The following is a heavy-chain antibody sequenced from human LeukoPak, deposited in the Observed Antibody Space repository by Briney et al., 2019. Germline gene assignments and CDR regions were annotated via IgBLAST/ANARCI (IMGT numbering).Heavy chain of an antibody. CDR2: IYYSGST. CDR1: GASITSSIYY. J-gene: IGHJ4*02. D-gene: IGHD2-15*01. V-gene: IGHV4-39*01. CDR3: VRPDGVVFDY. Sequence: PSETLSLTCTVSGASITSSIYYWGWIRQPPGKGLEWIGSIYYSGSTYYNPSLKSRITISVDTSKNQLSLRLSSVTAADTAVYYCVRPDGVVFDYWGQGTLVTVSS.